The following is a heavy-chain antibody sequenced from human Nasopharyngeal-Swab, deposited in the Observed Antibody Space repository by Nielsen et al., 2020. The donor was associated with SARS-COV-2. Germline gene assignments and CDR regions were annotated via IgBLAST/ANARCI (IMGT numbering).Heavy chain of an antibody. CDR1: GFTLSTYS. CDR3: VRGWRSNSFDY. Sequence: GGSLRLSCAASGFTLSTYSMDWVRQVPGKGLEWVAHIGTSSTPIYYADSLRGRFSISRDNAKNSLSLLMSTLRGEDTAVYYCVRGWRSNSFDYWGQGARVTVSA. J-gene: IGHJ4*01. V-gene: IGHV3-48*01. CDR2: IGTSSTPI. D-gene: IGHD2/OR15-2a*01.